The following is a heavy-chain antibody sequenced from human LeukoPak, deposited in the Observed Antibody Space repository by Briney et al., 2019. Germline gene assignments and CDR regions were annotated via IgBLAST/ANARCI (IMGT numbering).Heavy chain of an antibody. D-gene: IGHD2-15*01. J-gene: IGHJ4*02. CDR3: ARVGGLLDY. Sequence: SETLSLTCTVSGGSISSSSYYWGWIRQPPGKGLEWIGSIYYSGSTYYNPSLKSRVTISVDTSKNQFSLKLSSVTAEDTAVYYCARVGGLLDYWGQGTLVTVSS. CDR2: IYYSGST. V-gene: IGHV4-39*07. CDR1: GGSISSSSYY.